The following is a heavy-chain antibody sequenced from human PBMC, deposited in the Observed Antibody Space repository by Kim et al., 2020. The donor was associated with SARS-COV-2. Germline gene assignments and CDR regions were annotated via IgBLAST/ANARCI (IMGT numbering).Heavy chain of an antibody. J-gene: IGHJ4*02. V-gene: IGHV3-64D*06. CDR3: VKDDRYYDILTGYSHFDY. CDR1: GFTFSSYA. D-gene: IGHD3-9*01. CDR2: ISSNGGST. Sequence: GGSLRLSCSASGFTFSSYAMHWVRQAPGKGLEYVSAISSNGGSTYYADSVKGRFTISRDNSKNTLYLQMSSLRAEDTAVYYCVKDDRYYDILTGYSHFDYWGQGTLVTVSS.